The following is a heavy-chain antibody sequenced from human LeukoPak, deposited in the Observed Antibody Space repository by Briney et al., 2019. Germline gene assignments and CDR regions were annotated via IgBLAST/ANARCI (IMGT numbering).Heavy chain of an antibody. D-gene: IGHD2-15*01. CDR1: GFTFSSYA. CDR2: ISGSGGST. CDR3: AKGYCSGGSCYYFDY. J-gene: IGHJ4*02. V-gene: IGHV3-23*01. Sequence: GGSLRLSCAASGFTFSSYAMSWVRQAPGKGLEWVSAISGSGGSTYYADSVKGRFTISRDNSKNTLYLQMNSLRAEDTAVYYCAKGYCSGGSCYYFDYWGQGTLVIVSS.